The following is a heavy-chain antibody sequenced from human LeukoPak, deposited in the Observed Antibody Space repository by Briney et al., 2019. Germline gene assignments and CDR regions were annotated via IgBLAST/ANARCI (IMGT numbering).Heavy chain of an antibody. CDR2: MNPNSGNT. D-gene: IGHD3-16*01. J-gene: IGHJ4*02. Sequence: ASVKVSCKASGYTFTSYDIIWVRQASGQGLEWMGWMNPNSGNTGYAQKFQGRVTITRNTSISTAYMELTSLRSEDTAVYYCARGPSPWGDWGQGTLVTVSS. CDR3: ARGPSPWGD. CDR1: GYTFTSYD. V-gene: IGHV1-8*03.